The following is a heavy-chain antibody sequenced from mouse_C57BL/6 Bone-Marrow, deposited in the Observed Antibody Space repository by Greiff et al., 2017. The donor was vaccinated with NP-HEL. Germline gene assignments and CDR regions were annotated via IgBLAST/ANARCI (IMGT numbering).Heavy chain of an antibody. V-gene: IGHV1-42*01. CDR1: GYSFTGYY. D-gene: IGHD2-3*01. CDR2: INPSTGGT. J-gene: IGHJ2*01. Sequence: VQLQQSGPELVKPGASVKISCKASGYSFTGYYMNWVKQSPEKSLEWIGEINPSTGGTTYNQKFKAKATLTVDTSSSTTSLQLKSLTTEDSAVYYCAREEGYDGYIGYYFDYWGQGTTLTVSS. CDR3: AREEGYDGYIGYYFDY.